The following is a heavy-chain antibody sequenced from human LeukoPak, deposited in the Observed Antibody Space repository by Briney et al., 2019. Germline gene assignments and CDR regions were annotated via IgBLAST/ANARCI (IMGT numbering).Heavy chain of an antibody. V-gene: IGHV4-34*01. CDR2: INHSGST. CDR1: GGSFSGYY. CDR3: ARDYYYGSGSNLMGFDY. D-gene: IGHD3-10*01. Sequence: SETLSLTCAVYGGSFSGYYWSWIRQPPGKGLEWIGEINHSGSTNYNPSLKSRVTISVDTSKNQFSLKLSSVTAADTAVYYCARDYYYGSGSNLMGFDYWGQGTLVTVSS. J-gene: IGHJ4*02.